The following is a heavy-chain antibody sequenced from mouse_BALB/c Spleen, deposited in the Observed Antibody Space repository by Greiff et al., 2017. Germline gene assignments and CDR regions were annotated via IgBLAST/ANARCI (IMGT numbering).Heavy chain of an antibody. CDR2: INPSTGYT. J-gene: IGHJ2*01. V-gene: IGHV1-7*01. CDR3: AAKGIVYYGYY. Sequence: VQLQQSGAELAKPGASVKMSCKASGYTFTSYWMHWVKQRPGQGLEWIGYINPSTGYTEYNQKFKDKATLTADKSSSTAYMQLSSLTSEDSAVYYCAAKGIVYYGYYWGQGTTLTVSS. CDR1: GYTFTSYW. D-gene: IGHD1-2*01.